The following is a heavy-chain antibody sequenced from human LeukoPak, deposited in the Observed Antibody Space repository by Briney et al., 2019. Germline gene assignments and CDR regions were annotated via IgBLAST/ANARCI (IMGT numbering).Heavy chain of an antibody. D-gene: IGHD6-13*01. Sequence: QPGGSLRLSCAASGFTFSSYAMSWVRQAPGKGLEWVSAISGSGGSTYYADSVKGRFTISRDNSKNTLYLQMNSLRAEDTAVYYCASYSSWYPFWDYWGQGTLVTVSS. CDR2: ISGSGGST. CDR1: GFTFSSYA. V-gene: IGHV3-23*01. J-gene: IGHJ4*02. CDR3: ASYSSWYPFWDY.